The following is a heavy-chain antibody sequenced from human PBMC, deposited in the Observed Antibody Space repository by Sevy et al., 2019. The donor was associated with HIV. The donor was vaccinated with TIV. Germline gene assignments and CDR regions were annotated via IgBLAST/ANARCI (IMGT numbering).Heavy chain of an antibody. CDR3: ARDSARVIVPTAGFDS. CDR1: GFTFRSFS. Sequence: QLGGSLRLSCSASGFTFRSFSMHWVRQAPGKGLEWVAAIWYDGRTKQYADSVKGRFTISRDNSKNMLSLEMNSLRAEDTGLYFCARDSARVIVPTAGFDSWGQGTVVTVSS. CDR2: IWYDGRTK. D-gene: IGHD1-1*01. V-gene: IGHV3-33*01. J-gene: IGHJ5*01.